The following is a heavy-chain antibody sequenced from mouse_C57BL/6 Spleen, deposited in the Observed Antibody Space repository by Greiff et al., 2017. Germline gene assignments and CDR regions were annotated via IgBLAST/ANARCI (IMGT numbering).Heavy chain of an antibody. Sequence: QVQLKQPGAELVRPGSSVKLSCKASGYTFTSYWMHWVKQRPIQGLEWIGNIDPADSETHYNQKFKDKATVTVAKSSSTAYMQLSSLTSADSAVYYSARGRWEGGAWFAYWGQGTLVTVSA. D-gene: IGHD4-1*01. CDR1: GYTFTSYW. CDR2: IDPADSET. CDR3: ARGRWEGGAWFAY. V-gene: IGHV1-52*01. J-gene: IGHJ3*01.